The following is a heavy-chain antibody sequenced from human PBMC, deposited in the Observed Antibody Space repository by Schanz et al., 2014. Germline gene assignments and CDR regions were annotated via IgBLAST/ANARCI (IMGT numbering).Heavy chain of an antibody. V-gene: IGHV3-23*04. J-gene: IGHJ3*02. D-gene: IGHD4-4*01. Sequence: PLVEFGRGLVQPGGSLRLSCEASGFTFSSYLMSWVRPAPGKGLEWVSGIGGSGGSTDYADSVKGRFTISRDNSKNTVHLQMNSLRAEDTAVYFCAKDRWRATVMVDAFDIWGQGTKVTVSS. CDR3: AKDRWRATVMVDAFDI. CDR2: IGGSGGST. CDR1: GFTFSSYL.